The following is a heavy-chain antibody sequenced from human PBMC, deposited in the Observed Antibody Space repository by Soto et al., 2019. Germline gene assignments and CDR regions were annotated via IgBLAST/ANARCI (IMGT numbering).Heavy chain of an antibody. CDR1: GVTFSSYA. CDR2: IIPIFGTA. Sequence: SVKVSCKASGVTFSSYAISWVRQAPGQGLEWMGGIIPIFGTANYAQKFQGRVTITADESTSTAYMELSSLRSEDTAVYYCARDRYYDSSGPTFDYWGQGTQVTVSS. V-gene: IGHV1-69*13. D-gene: IGHD3-22*01. CDR3: ARDRYYDSSGPTFDY. J-gene: IGHJ4*02.